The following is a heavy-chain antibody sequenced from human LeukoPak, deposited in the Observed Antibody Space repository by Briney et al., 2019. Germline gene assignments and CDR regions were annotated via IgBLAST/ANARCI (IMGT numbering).Heavy chain of an antibody. D-gene: IGHD3-16*01. J-gene: IGHJ3*02. V-gene: IGHV3-30*03. Sequence: PGGSLRLSCAASGFTFSSYGMHWVRQAPGKGLEWVAVISYDGSNKYYADSVKGRFTISRDNSKNTLYLQMNSLRAEDTAVYYCARDGGAQASDIWGQGTMVTVSS. CDR1: GFTFSSYG. CDR3: ARDGGAQASDI. CDR2: ISYDGSNK.